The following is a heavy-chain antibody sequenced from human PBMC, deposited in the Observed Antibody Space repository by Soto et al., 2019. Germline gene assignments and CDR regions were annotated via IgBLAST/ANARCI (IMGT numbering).Heavy chain of an antibody. D-gene: IGHD3-16*01. CDR1: GGTDRRVG. CDR3: ARDLWGIAGHITVFDL. V-gene: IGHV4-59*02. CDR2: IYYSATT. J-gene: IGHJ5*02. Sequence: GGTDRRVGGCWILKPPGKGLEWIGYIYYSATTNYNPSLKSRVTISVDTSKNQCSLKLTSVTAADTAVYYCARDLWGIAGHITVFDLLVQGTLVTVSS.